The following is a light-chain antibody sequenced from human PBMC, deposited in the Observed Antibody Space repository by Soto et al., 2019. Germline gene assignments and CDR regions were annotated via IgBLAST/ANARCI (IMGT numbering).Light chain of an antibody. V-gene: IGKV3-20*01. CDR1: QSVSNNY. J-gene: IGKJ4*01. CDR2: GAS. CDR3: QQYGGPPLGT. Sequence: EIVLTQSPGTLSLSPGERATLSCRASQSVSNNYIAWYQQKPGQAPSLLIYGASSRATGIPDRFSGSGSGTDFTLTITRLEPEDSAVYYCQQYGGPPLGTFGGGTKVEIK.